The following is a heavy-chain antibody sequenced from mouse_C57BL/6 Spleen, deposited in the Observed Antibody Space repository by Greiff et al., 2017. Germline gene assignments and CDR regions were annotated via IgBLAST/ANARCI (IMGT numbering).Heavy chain of an antibody. Sequence: EVQLVESGGDLVKPGGSLKLSCAASGFTFSSYGMSWVRQTPDKRLAWVATISSGGSYTYYPDRVKGRFTISRDNAKNPLYLQMSSLTSEATAMYYCARPIAGTFYFDYWGQGTTLTVSS. V-gene: IGHV5-6*01. CDR1: GFTFSSYG. CDR2: ISSGGSYT. J-gene: IGHJ2*01. D-gene: IGHD4-1*01. CDR3: ARPIAGTFYFDY.